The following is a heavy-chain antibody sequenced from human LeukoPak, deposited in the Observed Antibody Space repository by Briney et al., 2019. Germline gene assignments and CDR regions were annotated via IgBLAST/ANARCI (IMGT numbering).Heavy chain of an antibody. CDR3: ARELGYYSGIDY. Sequence: GGSLRFCCAASGFTFSSSWMHWVRQVPGEGLAWVSRISRDGSITNYADSVKGRFTISRDNAKNTVYLQMNSLRADDTAVYYCARELGYYSGIDYWGQGTLVTVSS. CDR2: ISRDGSIT. V-gene: IGHV3-74*01. J-gene: IGHJ4*02. D-gene: IGHD3-22*01. CDR1: GFTFSSSW.